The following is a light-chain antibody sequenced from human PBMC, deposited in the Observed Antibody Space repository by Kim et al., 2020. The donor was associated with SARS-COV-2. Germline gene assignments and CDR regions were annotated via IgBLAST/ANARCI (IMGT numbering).Light chain of an antibody. CDR1: SSNFGNNY. V-gene: IGLV1-51*01. J-gene: IGLJ2*01. Sequence: KGTISCSGSSSNFGNNYISWYQQLPGTAPKVLIYENNKRPSGISDRFSGSKSGTSATLDITGLQTGDEADYYCGTWDTSLRAWVFGGGTELTVL. CDR3: GTWDTSLRAWV. CDR2: ENN.